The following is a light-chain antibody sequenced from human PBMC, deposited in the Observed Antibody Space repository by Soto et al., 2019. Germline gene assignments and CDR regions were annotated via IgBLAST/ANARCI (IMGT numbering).Light chain of an antibody. CDR2: GAS. CDR3: QQYGSSPRT. J-gene: IGKJ1*01. Sequence: EIVLTQSPGTLSLSPGERDTLSCRASQSVSSSYLAWYQQKPGQAPRLLLYGASSRATGIPDRFSGSGSGTDFTLIISRLEPEDFAVYYCQQYGSSPRTFGQGTKVEIK. CDR1: QSVSSSY. V-gene: IGKV3-20*01.